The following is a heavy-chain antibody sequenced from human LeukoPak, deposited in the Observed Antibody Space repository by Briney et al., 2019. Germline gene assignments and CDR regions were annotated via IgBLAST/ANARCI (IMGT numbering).Heavy chain of an antibody. CDR3: AREGNDYSNSFDY. Sequence: ASVKVSCKVSGYTFTGYYMHWVRQAPGQGLEWMGWINPNSGGTNYAQKFQGRVTMTRDTSISTAYMELSRLRSDDTAVYYCAREGNDYSNSFDYWGQGTLVTVSS. CDR2: INPNSGGT. V-gene: IGHV1-2*02. CDR1: GYTFTGYY. D-gene: IGHD4-4*01. J-gene: IGHJ4*02.